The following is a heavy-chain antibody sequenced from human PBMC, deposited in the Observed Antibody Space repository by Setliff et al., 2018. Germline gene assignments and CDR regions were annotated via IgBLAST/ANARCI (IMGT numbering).Heavy chain of an antibody. D-gene: IGHD7-27*01. V-gene: IGHV4-39*07. CDR2: VYYSGYT. J-gene: IGHJ5*02. CDR1: GGSVSSTSHY. CDR3: ARGSTGAYDP. Sequence: PSETLSLTCTVSGGSVSSTSHYWGWIRQAPGKGMEWIGSVYYSGYTYSKPSLQSRVSMSVDASKNQFSLKLASVTAADTAVYYCARGSTGAYDPWGQGTLVTVSS.